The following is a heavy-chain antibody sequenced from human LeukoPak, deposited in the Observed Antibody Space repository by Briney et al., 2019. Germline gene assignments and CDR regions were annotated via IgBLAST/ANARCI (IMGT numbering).Heavy chain of an antibody. V-gene: IGHV3-66*02. J-gene: IGHJ4*02. CDR1: GFTVSCNY. D-gene: IGHD6-19*01. Sequence: GGSLRLSCAASGFTVSCNYMSWVRQAPGKGLEWVSVIYSGGSTYYADSVKGRFTISRDNSKNTLYLQMNSLRAEDTAVYYCAREETIAVAGSDYWGQGTLVTVSS. CDR3: AREETIAVAGSDY. CDR2: IYSGGST.